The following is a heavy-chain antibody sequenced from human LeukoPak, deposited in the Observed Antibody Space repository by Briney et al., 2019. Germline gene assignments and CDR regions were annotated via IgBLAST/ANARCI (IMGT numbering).Heavy chain of an antibody. CDR3: ARARGLLWFGELLFGEPTWFDP. CDR2: INHSGST. V-gene: IGHV4-34*01. CDR1: GGSFSGYY. D-gene: IGHD3-10*01. J-gene: IGHJ5*02. Sequence: SGTLSFTCAVYGGSFSGYYWSWIRQPPGKGLEWIGEINHSGSTNYNPSLKSRVTISVDTSKNQFSLKLSSVTAADTAVYYCARARGLLWFGELLFGEPTWFDPWGQGTLVTVSS.